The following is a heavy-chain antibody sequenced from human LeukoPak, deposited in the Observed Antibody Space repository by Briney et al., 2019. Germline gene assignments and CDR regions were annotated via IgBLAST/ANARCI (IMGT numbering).Heavy chain of an antibody. D-gene: IGHD3-3*01. Sequence: SETLSLTCAVSGYSISSGYYWGWIRQPPGKGLQWIGSIYHSGSTSYNPSLKSRVTISVDTSKNQFSLRLSSVTAADTAVYYCARHERSSVWNGQYYWGQGTLVTVSS. CDR3: ARHERSSVWNGQYY. J-gene: IGHJ4*02. V-gene: IGHV4-38-2*01. CDR2: IYHSGST. CDR1: GYSISSGYY.